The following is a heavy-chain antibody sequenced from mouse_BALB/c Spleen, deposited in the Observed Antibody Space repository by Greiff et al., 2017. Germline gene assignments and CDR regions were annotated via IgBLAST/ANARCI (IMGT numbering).Heavy chain of an antibody. V-gene: IGHV1-18*01. CDR3: ARGGYDERDYYAMDY. CDR1: GYSFTGYT. J-gene: IGHJ4*01. CDR2: INPYNGGT. D-gene: IGHD2-14*01. Sequence: EVKVVESGGGLVKPGASMKISCKASGYSFTGYTMNWVKQSHGKNLEWIGLINPYNGGTSYNQKFKGKATLTVDKSSSTAYMELLSLTSEDSAVYYCARGGYDERDYYAMDYWGQGTSVTVSS.